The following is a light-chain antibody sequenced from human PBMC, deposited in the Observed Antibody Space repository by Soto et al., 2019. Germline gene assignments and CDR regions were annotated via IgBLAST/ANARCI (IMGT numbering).Light chain of an antibody. CDR3: QQYNDWLS. Sequence: EIVMTQSPATLSVSPGERATLSCRASQSVSRNLAWYHQKPGQPPRLLIYDASTRATGLPARFSGSGSGTEFTRTISSLQAEDFGVYFCQQYNDWLSFGGGTKVEIK. J-gene: IGKJ4*01. V-gene: IGKV3-15*01. CDR2: DAS. CDR1: QSVSRN.